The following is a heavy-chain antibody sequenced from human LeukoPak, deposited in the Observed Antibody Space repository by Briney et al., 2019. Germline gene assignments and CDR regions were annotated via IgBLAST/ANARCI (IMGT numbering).Heavy chain of an antibody. J-gene: IGHJ5*02. Sequence: PSETVPLTCVGCGGISRRWGFPWIWTRGPPGKAVEGNGYIYHSGSTLYSPPLERPVTISVDKSKNQFSLKLSSVTDADTAVYYCARASICSSTSCLNWFDPWGQGTLVTVSS. CDR2: IYHSGST. CDR3: ARASICSSTSCLNWFDP. CDR1: GGISRRWGFP. V-gene: IGHV4-30-2*01. D-gene: IGHD2-2*01.